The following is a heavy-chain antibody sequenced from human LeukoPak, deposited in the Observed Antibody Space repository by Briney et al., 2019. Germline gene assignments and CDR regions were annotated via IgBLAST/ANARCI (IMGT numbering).Heavy chain of an antibody. J-gene: IGHJ4*02. V-gene: IGHV4-39*07. CDR3: ARRRSSHSFDY. Sequence: SETLSLTCTVSGVSISSSNSYWGWIRQPPGKGLEWIGSIYYSGNTYYNPSLKSRVTISVDKSKNQFSLKLSSVTAADTAVYYCARRRSSHSFDYWGQGTLVTVSS. CDR2: IYYSGNT. CDR1: GVSISSSNSY. D-gene: IGHD6-13*01.